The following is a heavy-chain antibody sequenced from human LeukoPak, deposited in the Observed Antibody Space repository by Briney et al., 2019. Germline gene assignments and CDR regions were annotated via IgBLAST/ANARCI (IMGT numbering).Heavy chain of an antibody. CDR2: VSGSGDTT. D-gene: IGHD1-1*01. CDR3: AKGVSQLAYYSGMDV. V-gene: IGHV3-23*01. CDR1: GLTFDKYA. Sequence: LPGGTLRLSCAASGLTFDKYALNWVRQAPGKGLEWVSVVSGSGDTTYFASSVKGRFTISRDNSKNTLYLQMDSLGAEDSAIYYCAKGVSQLAYYSGMDVWGQGTTVTVSS. J-gene: IGHJ6*02.